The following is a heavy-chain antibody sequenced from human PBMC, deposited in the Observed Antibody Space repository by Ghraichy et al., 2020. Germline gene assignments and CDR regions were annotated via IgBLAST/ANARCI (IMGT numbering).Heavy chain of an antibody. V-gene: IGHV3-74*01. D-gene: IGHD6-19*01. Sequence: ETLSLTCAASGFNFHAYWMHWVRQAPGKGLMWVSRISTDGTTTSYSDSVKGRFTISRDNANDRLYLQMNSLRVDDTAVYYCARFPKEAVAGGYYFDYWGPGTLVDVSS. J-gene: IGHJ4*02. CDR3: ARFPKEAVAGGYYFDY. CDR2: ISTDGTTT. CDR1: GFNFHAYW.